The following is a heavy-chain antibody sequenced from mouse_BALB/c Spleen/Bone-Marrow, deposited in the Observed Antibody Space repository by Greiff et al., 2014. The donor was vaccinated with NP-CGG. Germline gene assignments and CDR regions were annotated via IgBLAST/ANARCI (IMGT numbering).Heavy chain of an antibody. V-gene: IGHV1-69*02. J-gene: IGHJ3*01. Sequence: QVQLQQSGAEFVKPGASVKLSCKASGYTFTTYWMHWVKQRPGQGLEWIGQIDPSDSYTNYSQKFRGKATLTVDKSSSTAHMQLSSLSSEDSAVYYCARGGDNYAWFPYWGQGTLVTVSA. CDR1: GYTFTTYW. CDR3: ARGGDNYAWFPY. CDR2: IDPSDSYT. D-gene: IGHD1-3*01.